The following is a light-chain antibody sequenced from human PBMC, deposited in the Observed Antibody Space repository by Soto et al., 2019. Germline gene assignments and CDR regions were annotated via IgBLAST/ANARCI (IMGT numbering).Light chain of an antibody. Sequence: DIQMTQSPSTLSASVGDRVTITCRASQSSSSWLAWYQQKPGKAPKLLIHKASSLESGVPSRFSGSGSWTEFTLTISSLQPDDFATYYCLQYDSYSWTFGQGTKVESK. CDR1: QSSSSW. CDR3: LQYDSYSWT. J-gene: IGKJ1*01. V-gene: IGKV1-5*03. CDR2: KAS.